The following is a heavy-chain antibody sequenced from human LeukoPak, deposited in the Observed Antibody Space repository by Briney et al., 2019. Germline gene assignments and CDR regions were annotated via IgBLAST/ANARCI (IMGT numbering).Heavy chain of an antibody. Sequence: SETLSLTCAVYGGSFSGYYWSWIRQPPGKELEWIGEINHSGSTNYNPSLKSRVTISVDTSKNQFSLKLSSVTAADTAVYYCARGRGWNYAWENFYILGNYFDYWGQGTLVTVSS. CDR3: ARGRGWNYAWENFYILGNYFDY. J-gene: IGHJ4*02. CDR1: GGSFSGYY. V-gene: IGHV4-34*01. CDR2: INHSGST. D-gene: IGHD1-7*01.